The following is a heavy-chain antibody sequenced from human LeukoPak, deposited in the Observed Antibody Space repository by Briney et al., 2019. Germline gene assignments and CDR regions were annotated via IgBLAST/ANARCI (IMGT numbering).Heavy chain of an antibody. CDR1: GFTFSSYA. D-gene: IGHD3-10*01. CDR3: ARDRDGSGSLNDY. J-gene: IGHJ4*02. V-gene: IGHV3-23*01. CDR2: ISGSGGST. Sequence: GGSLRLSCAAPGFTFSSYAMSWVRRAPGKGLEWVSAISGSGGSTYYADSVKGRFTISRDNSKNTLYLQMNSLRAEDTAVYYCARDRDGSGSLNDYWGQGTLVTVSS.